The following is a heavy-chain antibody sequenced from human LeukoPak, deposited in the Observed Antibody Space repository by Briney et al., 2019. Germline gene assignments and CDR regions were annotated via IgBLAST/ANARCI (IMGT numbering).Heavy chain of an antibody. CDR1: GFAFSSHF. J-gene: IGHJ6*03. Sequence: GKSLRLSCAASGFAFSSHFMHWVRQAPGKGLEWVTSVSYDGSNQYYADSVKGRFTVSKDNSGNTLFLQMNSLRAEDTAVYYCAKYMSSSKMSNMDVWGKGTTVTVSS. CDR3: AKYMSSSKMSNMDV. D-gene: IGHD2-2*01. V-gene: IGHV3-30*04. CDR2: VSYDGSNQ.